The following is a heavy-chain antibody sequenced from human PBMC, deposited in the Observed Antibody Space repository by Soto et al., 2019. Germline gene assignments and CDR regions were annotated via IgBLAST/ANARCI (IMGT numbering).Heavy chain of an antibody. CDR3: AAEKKGYCSGGSCNVFDY. V-gene: IGHV1-58*01. D-gene: IGHD2-15*01. CDR2: IVVGSGNT. Sequence: GASVKVSCKASGFTFTSSAVQWVRQARGQRLEWIGWIVVGSGNTNYAQKFQGRVTITRDMSTSTAYMELSSLRSEDTAVYYCAAEKKGYCSGGSCNVFDYWGQGTLVTVSS. J-gene: IGHJ4*02. CDR1: GFTFTSSA.